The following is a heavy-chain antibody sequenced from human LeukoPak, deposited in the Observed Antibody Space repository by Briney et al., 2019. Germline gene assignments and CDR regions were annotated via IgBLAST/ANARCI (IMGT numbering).Heavy chain of an antibody. CDR3: ARGGVRAAAGFDY. D-gene: IGHD6-13*01. Sequence: GRSLRLSCAASGFTFSSYAMHWVRQAPGKGLEWVAVISYDGSNKYYADSVKGRFTISRDNSKNTLYLQMNSLRAEDTAVYYCARGGVRAAAGFDYWGQGTLVTVSS. CDR2: ISYDGSNK. CDR1: GFTFSSYA. V-gene: IGHV3-30*01. J-gene: IGHJ4*02.